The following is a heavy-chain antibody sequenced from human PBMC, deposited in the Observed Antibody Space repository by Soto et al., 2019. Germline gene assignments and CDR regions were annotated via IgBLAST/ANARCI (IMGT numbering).Heavy chain of an antibody. CDR2: IYYSGST. V-gene: IGHV4-39*01. D-gene: IGHD2-21*02. J-gene: IGHJ3*02. CDR3: ARHAGRVTGAFDI. Sequence: QLQLQESGPGLVKPSETLSLTCTVSGGSISSSSYYWGWIRQPPGKGLEWIGSIYYSGSTYYNPSLKSRVTISVDTSKNQFSLKLSSVTAADTAVYYCARHAGRVTGAFDIWGQGTMVTVSS. CDR1: GGSISSSSYY.